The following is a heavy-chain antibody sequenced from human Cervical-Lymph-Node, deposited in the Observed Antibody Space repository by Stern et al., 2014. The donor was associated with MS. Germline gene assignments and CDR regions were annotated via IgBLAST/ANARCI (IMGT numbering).Heavy chain of an antibody. CDR3: ATQAQFWLPFDN. V-gene: IGHV4-59*01. Sequence: QVQLQESGPGLVKPSETLSLTCTVSGGSITTYYWSWIRQPPGKGLEWIGYIFHSGSTYNNPSLDSRLTLSIDKSKNQFSLNLTSVTAADTAVYYCATQAQFWLPFDNWGQGAQVTVSS. D-gene: IGHD3-3*01. CDR2: IFHSGST. CDR1: GGSITTYY. J-gene: IGHJ4*02.